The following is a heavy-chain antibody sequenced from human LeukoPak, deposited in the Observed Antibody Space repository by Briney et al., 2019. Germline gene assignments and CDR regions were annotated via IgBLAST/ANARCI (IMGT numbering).Heavy chain of an antibody. J-gene: IGHJ5*02. V-gene: IGHV1-8*01. CDR1: GYTFTSYD. CDR3: ARGYVFGVAGTPMFDP. Sequence: AASVTVSCTASGYTFTSYDINWVRQATGQGLEWMGWMNPNSGNTGYAQKFQGRVTMTRNTSISTAYMELSSLRSEDTAVYYCARGYVFGVAGTPMFDPWGQGTLVTVSS. D-gene: IGHD6-19*01. CDR2: MNPNSGNT.